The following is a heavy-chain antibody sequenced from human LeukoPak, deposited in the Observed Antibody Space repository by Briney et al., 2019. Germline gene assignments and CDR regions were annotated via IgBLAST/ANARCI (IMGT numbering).Heavy chain of an antibody. Sequence: ASVKVSCKASGYTFINYYMHWVRQAPGQGLEWMGIINPGGGSTSYAQNFQGRVTMTRDTSTSTVYMDLSSLRSEDPAVYYCARGSTGTTFDYWGQGTLVTVSS. D-gene: IGHD1-7*01. CDR2: INPGGGST. CDR3: ARGSTGTTFDY. V-gene: IGHV1-46*03. J-gene: IGHJ4*02. CDR1: GYTFINYY.